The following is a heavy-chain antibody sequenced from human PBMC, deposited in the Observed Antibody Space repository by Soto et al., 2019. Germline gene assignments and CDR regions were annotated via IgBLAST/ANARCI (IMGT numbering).Heavy chain of an antibody. J-gene: IGHJ4*02. CDR2: IYYSGST. V-gene: IGHV4-59*08. CDR1: GGSICSYY. CDR3: ARLGSGWYTLDY. D-gene: IGHD6-19*01. Sequence: SSETLTLTCTVSGGSICSYYRSWIRQPPGKGLEWIGYIYYSGSTNYNPSLKSRVTISVDTSKNQFSLKLSSVTAADTAVYYCARLGSGWYTLDYWGQGTLVTVSS.